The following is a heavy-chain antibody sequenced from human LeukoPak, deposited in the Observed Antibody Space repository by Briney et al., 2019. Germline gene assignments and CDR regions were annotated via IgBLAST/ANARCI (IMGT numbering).Heavy chain of an antibody. D-gene: IGHD1-26*01. CDR3: AKAGSIRFDY. V-gene: IGHV3-23*01. CDR2: ISGSGAGT. Sequence: GGSLRLSCVVSGFTFSSSAMSWVCQAPGKGLEWVSGISGSGAGTYYADSVKGRFTISRDNSKNTLYLQMNSLRAEDTAVYYCAKAGSIRFDYWGQGTLVTVSS. J-gene: IGHJ4*02. CDR1: GFTFSSSA.